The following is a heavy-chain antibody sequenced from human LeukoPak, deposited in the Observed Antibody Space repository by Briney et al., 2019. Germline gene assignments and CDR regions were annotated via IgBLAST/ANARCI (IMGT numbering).Heavy chain of an antibody. V-gene: IGHV3-30*18. CDR2: ISYDGSNK. CDR3: AKPEYYYDSSGTYYYYYMDV. Sequence: GGSLRLSCAASGFTFSSYGMHWVRQAPGKGLEWVAVISYDGSNKYYADSVKGRFTISRDNSKNTLYLQMNSLRAEDTAVYYCAKPEYYYDSSGTYYYYYMDVWGKGTTVTVSS. D-gene: IGHD3-22*01. CDR1: GFTFSSYG. J-gene: IGHJ6*03.